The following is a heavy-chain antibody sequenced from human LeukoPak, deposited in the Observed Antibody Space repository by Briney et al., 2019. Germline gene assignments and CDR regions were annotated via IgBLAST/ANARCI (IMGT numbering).Heavy chain of an antibody. CDR2: IYHSGST. Sequence: PSETLSLTCTVSGYSISSGYYWGWIRQPPGKGLEWIGSIYHSGSTYYNPSLKSRVTISVDTSKNQFSLKLSSVTAADTAVYYCASPEFRYYYDSSGYYTYWGQGTLVTVSS. J-gene: IGHJ4*02. CDR1: GYSISSGYY. CDR3: ASPEFRYYYDSSGYYTY. D-gene: IGHD3-22*01. V-gene: IGHV4-38-2*02.